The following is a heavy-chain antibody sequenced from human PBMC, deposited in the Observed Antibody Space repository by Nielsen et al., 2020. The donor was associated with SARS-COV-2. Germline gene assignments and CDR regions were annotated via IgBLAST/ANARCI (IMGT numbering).Heavy chain of an antibody. CDR2: IWYDGSNK. CDR3: ARPPRATPYYYYMDV. V-gene: IGHV3-33*01. D-gene: IGHD1-26*01. CDR1: GFTFSSYG. J-gene: IGHJ6*03. Sequence: GGSLRLSCAASGFTFSSYGMHWVRQAPGKGLEWVAVIWYDGSNKYYADSVKGRFTISRDNSKNTLYLQMNSLRAEDTAVYYCARPPRATPYYYYMDVWGKGTTVTVSS.